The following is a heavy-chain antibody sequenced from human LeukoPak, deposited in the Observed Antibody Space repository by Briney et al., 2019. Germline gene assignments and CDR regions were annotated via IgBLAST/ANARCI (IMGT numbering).Heavy chain of an antibody. Sequence: SETLSLTCTVSGGSISSYYWSWIRQPPKKGLEWIGEINHSGSTNYNPSLKSRVTISVDTSKNQFSLKVRSVTAADTAVYYCARGHVGSYAYYYYYGMDVWGQGTTVTVSS. J-gene: IGHJ6*02. CDR3: ARGHVGSYAYYYYYGMDV. CDR2: INHSGST. V-gene: IGHV4-34*01. D-gene: IGHD2-8*01. CDR1: GGSISSYY.